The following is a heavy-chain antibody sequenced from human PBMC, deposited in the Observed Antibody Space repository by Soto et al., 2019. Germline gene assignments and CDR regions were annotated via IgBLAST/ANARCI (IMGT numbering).Heavy chain of an antibody. D-gene: IGHD3-10*01. J-gene: IGHJ5*02. CDR3: ARLRYSHCSQGFDP. CDR1: GGSISSHY. CDR2: IYYSGST. Sequence: PSETLPLTCTVSGGSISSHYGSWIRQPPGKGLEWIGYIYYSGSTNYNPSLKSRVTISVDTSKNQFSLKLSSVTAADTAVYYCARLRYSHCSQGFDPWGQGNLVTVSS. V-gene: IGHV4-59*08.